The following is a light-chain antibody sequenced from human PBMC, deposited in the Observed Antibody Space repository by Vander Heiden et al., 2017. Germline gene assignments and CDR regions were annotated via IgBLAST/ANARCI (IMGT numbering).Light chain of an antibody. CDR3: ASWDESLSGVV. CDR2: MSS. Sequence: QSVLTQPPSASGTPGQRVSISFSGSRADLATNYVYWYQQLPGTAPKLLIYMSSQRPSGVPDRFSGSKSGTSASLAISGLRSEDEADYYCASWDESLSGVVFGGGTKLTVL. V-gene: IGLV1-47*01. CDR1: RADLATNY. J-gene: IGLJ2*01.